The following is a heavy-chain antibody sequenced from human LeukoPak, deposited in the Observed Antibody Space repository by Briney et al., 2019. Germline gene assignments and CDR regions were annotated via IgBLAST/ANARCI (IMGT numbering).Heavy chain of an antibody. Sequence: GGSLRLSCAASGFTFSGSAMHWVRQASGKGLEWVGRIRSKANSYATAYAASVKGRFTISRDDSKNTAYLQMNSLKTEDTAVYYCTRHGPVDTAMVTGDYWGQGTLVTVSS. V-gene: IGHV3-73*01. CDR1: GFTFSGSA. CDR3: TRHGPVDTAMVTGDY. J-gene: IGHJ4*02. CDR2: IRSKANSYAT. D-gene: IGHD5-18*01.